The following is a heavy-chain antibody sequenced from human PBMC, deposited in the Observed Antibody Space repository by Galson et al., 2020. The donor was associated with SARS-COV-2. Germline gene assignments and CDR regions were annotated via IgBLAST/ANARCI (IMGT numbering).Heavy chain of an antibody. D-gene: IGHD2-15*01. Sequence: GGSLRLSCAASGFTFSSYWMHWVRQAPGKGLVWVSRINSDGSSTSYADSVKGRFTISRDNAKNTLYLQMNSLRAEDTAVYYCARRTCSGGSCGMDYWGQGTLVTISS. CDR3: ARRTCSGGSCGMDY. CDR2: INSDGSST. J-gene: IGHJ4*02. V-gene: IGHV3-74*01. CDR1: GFTFSSYW.